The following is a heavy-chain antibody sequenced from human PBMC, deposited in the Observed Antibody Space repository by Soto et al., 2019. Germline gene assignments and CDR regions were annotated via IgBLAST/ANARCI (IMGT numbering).Heavy chain of an antibody. CDR1: GFTFSSYG. D-gene: IGHD3-9*01. CDR3: ARYRSILTGYFPDY. CDR2: IWYDGSNK. V-gene: IGHV3-33*01. Sequence: QVQLVESGGGVVQPGRSLRLSCAASGFTFSSYGMHWVRQAPGKGLEWVAVIWYDGSNKYYADSVKGRFTISRDNSKNTLYLQMNSLRAEDTAVYYCARYRSILTGYFPDYWGQGTLVTVSS. J-gene: IGHJ4*02.